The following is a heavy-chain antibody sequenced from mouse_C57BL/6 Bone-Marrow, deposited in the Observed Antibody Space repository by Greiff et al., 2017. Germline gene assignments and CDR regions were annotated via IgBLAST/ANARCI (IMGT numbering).Heavy chain of an antibody. CDR3: SSFDGNYFDF. V-gene: IGHV14-4*01. J-gene: IGHJ2*01. Sequence: VQLQQSGAELVRPGASVKLSCTASGFNIKDYYIHWVKQRPEQGLEWIGWIDPEIGDTDYASKFQGKATITSDTSSNTAYLQLSSLTSEDTAVYYCSSFDGNYFDFWGQGTPLTVAS. CDR1: GFNIKDYY. D-gene: IGHD2-3*01. CDR2: IDPEIGDT.